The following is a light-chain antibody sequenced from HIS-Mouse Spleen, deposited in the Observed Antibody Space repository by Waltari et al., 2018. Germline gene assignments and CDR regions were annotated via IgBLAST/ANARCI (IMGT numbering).Light chain of an antibody. CDR2: KDS. CDR1: ALPKQY. Sequence: SYELTQPPSVSVSPGQTARITCSGDALPKQYAYWYQQKPGQAPVLVIYKDSVRPSGIPERLSGSSSGTTVTLTISGVQAEDEADYYCQSADSSGTYHVVFGGGTKLTVL. J-gene: IGLJ2*01. CDR3: QSADSSGTYHVV. V-gene: IGLV3-25*03.